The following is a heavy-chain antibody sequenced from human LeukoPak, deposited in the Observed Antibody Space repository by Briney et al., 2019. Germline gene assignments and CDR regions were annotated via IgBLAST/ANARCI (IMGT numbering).Heavy chain of an antibody. Sequence: PSETLSLTCTVSGGSISSYYWSWIRQPAGKGLEWIGRIYTSGSTNYNPSLKSRVTMSVDTSKNQFSLKLSSVTAADTAVYYCAREGDGYNYFGFYFDYWGQGTLVTVSS. V-gene: IGHV4-4*07. J-gene: IGHJ4*02. CDR1: GGSISSYY. CDR2: IYTSGST. CDR3: AREGDGYNYFGFYFDY. D-gene: IGHD5-12*01.